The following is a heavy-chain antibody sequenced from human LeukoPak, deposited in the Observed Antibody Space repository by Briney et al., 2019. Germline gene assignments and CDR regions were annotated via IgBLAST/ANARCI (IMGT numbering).Heavy chain of an antibody. CDR1: GGSISGYY. CDR2: INHSGST. D-gene: IGHD3-3*01. J-gene: IGHJ4*02. CDR3: ARSGFWREKLDY. Sequence: SETLSLTCTVSGGSISGYYWSWIRQPPGKGLEWIGEINHSGSTNYNPSLKSRVTISVDTSKNQFSLKLSSVTAADTAVYYCARSGFWREKLDYWGQGTLVTVSS. V-gene: IGHV4-34*01.